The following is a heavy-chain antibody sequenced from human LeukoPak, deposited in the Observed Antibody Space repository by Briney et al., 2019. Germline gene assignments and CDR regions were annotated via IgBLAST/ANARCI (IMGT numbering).Heavy chain of an antibody. J-gene: IGHJ5*02. V-gene: IGHV6-1*01. CDR2: TYYKSKWYN. CDR1: GDSVSSNSAA. Sequence: SQTLSLTCAISGDSVSSNSAAWNWIRQSPSRGLEWLGRTYYKSKWYNNYAISVKSRITINPDTSKNQFSLQLTSVTAADTAVYYCARSPVVVQLLGFDPWGQGTLVTVSS. D-gene: IGHD2-2*01. CDR3: ARSPVVVQLLGFDP.